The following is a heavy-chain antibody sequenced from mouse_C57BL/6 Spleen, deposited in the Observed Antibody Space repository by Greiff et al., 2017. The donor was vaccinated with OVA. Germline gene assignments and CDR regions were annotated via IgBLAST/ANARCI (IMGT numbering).Heavy chain of an antibody. CDR3: ARRGLIYDGYYGYFDY. CDR2: IYPGSGST. J-gene: IGHJ2*01. CDR1: GYTFTSYW. Sequence: QVQLQQPGAELVKPGASVKMSCKASGYTFTSYWITWVKQRPGQGLEWIGDIYPGSGSTNYNEKFKSKATLTVDTSSSTAYMPLSSLTSEDSAVYYCARRGLIYDGYYGYFDYWGQGTTLTVSS. V-gene: IGHV1-55*01. D-gene: IGHD2-3*01.